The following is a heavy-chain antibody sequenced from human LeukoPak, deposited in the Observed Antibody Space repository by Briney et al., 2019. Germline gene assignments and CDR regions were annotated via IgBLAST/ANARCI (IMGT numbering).Heavy chain of an antibody. J-gene: IGHJ3*02. Sequence: GASVKVSCKASGGTFSSYAISWVRQAPGQGLEWMGGIIPIFGTANYAQKFQGRVTITADESTSTAYMELSSLRSEDTAVYYCARDRLEGAAAGTGAFDIWGQGTMVTVSS. V-gene: IGHV1-69*13. CDR2: IIPIFGTA. D-gene: IGHD6-13*01. CDR1: GGTFSSYA. CDR3: ARDRLEGAAAGTGAFDI.